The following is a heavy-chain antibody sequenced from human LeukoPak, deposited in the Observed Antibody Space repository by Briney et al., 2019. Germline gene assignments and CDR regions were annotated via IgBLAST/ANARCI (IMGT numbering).Heavy chain of an antibody. CDR1: GFTFSSYE. CDR2: ISSSGSTI. D-gene: IGHD2-2*02. CDR3: AMKAVPRPRLYDAFDF. Sequence: PGGSLRLSCAASGFTFSSYEMNWVRQAPGKGLEWVSYISSSGSTIYYADSVKGRFTISRDNAKNSLYLQMNSLRAEDTAVYYCAMKAVPRPRLYDAFDFWGQGTVITVSS. J-gene: IGHJ3*01. V-gene: IGHV3-48*03.